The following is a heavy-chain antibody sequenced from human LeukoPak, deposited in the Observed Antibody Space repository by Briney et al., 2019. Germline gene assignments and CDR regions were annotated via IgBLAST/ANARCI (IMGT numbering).Heavy chain of an antibody. CDR3: TRGGYYGSGSYYLAYYYYMDV. D-gene: IGHD3-10*01. J-gene: IGHJ6*03. CDR1: GYTFTSYG. CDR2: ISAYNGNT. Sequence: ASVKVSCKASGYTFTSYGISWVRQAPGQGLEWMGWISAYNGNTNYAQKLQGRVTMTTDTSTSTAYMELRSLRSDDTAVYYCTRGGYYGSGSYYLAYYYYMDVWGKGTTVTVSS. V-gene: IGHV1-18*01.